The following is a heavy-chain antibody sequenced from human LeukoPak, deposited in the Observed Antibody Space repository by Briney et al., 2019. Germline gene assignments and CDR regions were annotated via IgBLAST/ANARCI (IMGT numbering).Heavy chain of an antibody. CDR1: GFTFSSYA. V-gene: IGHV3-23*01. CDR2: ISGNGGST. J-gene: IGHJ4*02. CDR3: AKISGNCSGGSCYY. Sequence: GGSLRLSCAASGFTFSSYAMNWVHQAPGKGLEWVSAISGNGGSTYYADSVKGRFTISRDNSKNTLYLQMNSLRAEDTAVYYCAKISGNCSGGSCYYWGQGTLVTVSS. D-gene: IGHD2-15*01.